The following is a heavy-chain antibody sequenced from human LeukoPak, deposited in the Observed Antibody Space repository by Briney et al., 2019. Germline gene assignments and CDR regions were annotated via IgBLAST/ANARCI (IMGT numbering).Heavy chain of an antibody. J-gene: IGHJ4*02. Sequence: RTSKTLSLTCTVSGGSISSYYWSWIRQPPGKGLEWIGYIYYSGSTNYNPSLKSRVTISVDTSKNQFSLELSSVTAADTAVYYCARWGSITTARFDYWGQGTLVTVSS. CDR3: ARWGSITTARFDY. D-gene: IGHD3-16*01. CDR1: GGSISSYY. V-gene: IGHV4-59*01. CDR2: IYYSGST.